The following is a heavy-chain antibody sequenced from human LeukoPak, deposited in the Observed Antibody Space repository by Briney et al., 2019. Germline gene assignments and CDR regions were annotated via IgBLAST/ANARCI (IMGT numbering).Heavy chain of an antibody. V-gene: IGHV4-61*02. CDR1: GGSISSGSYY. CDR3: ARARGYCSSTSCPQEVYYYYMDV. CDR2: IYTSGST. J-gene: IGHJ6*03. Sequence: SQTLSPTCTVSGGSISSGSYYWSWIRQPAGKGLEWIGRIYTSGSTNYNPSLKSRVTISVDTSKNQFSLKLSSVTAADTAVYYCARARGYCSSTSCPQEVYYYYMDVWGKGTTVTISS. D-gene: IGHD2-2*01.